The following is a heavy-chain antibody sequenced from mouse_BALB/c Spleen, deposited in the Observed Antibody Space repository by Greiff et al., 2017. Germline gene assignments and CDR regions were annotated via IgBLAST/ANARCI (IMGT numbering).Heavy chain of an antibody. V-gene: IGHV7-3*02. Sequence: EVQVVESGGGLVQPGGSLRLSCATSGFTFTDYYMSWVRQPPGKALEWLGFIRNKANGYTTEYSASVKGRFTISRDNSQSILYLQMNTLRAEDSATYYCARLYGSSFYAMDYWGQGTSVTVSS. D-gene: IGHD1-1*01. J-gene: IGHJ4*01. CDR2: IRNKANGYTT. CDR3: ARLYGSSFYAMDY. CDR1: GFTFTDYY.